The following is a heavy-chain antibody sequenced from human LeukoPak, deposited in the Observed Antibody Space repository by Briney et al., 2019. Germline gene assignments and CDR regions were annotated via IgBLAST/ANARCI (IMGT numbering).Heavy chain of an antibody. CDR1: GGSISSYY. D-gene: IGHD5-18*01. V-gene: IGHV4-59*01. J-gene: IGHJ4*01. CDR3: ARGAALVTDKYFDY. CDR2: IYYSGST. Sequence: SETLSLTCTVSGGSISSYYWSWIRQPPGKGLEWIGYIYYSGSTYYNPSLKSRVTISIDTSKNQFSLKLSSVTAADTAVYYCARGAALVTDKYFDYWGHGTLVTVSS.